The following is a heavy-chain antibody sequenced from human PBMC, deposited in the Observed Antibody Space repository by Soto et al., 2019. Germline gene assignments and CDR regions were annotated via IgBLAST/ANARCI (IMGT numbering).Heavy chain of an antibody. J-gene: IGHJ4*02. CDR3: ARDPASLSDFDY. CDR2: ISSSSSYI. Sequence: GGSLRLSCAASGFTFSSYSMNWVRQAPGKGLEWVSSISSSSSYIYYADSVKGRFTISRDNAKNSLYLQMNSLRAEDTAVYYCARDPASLSDFDYWGQGTLVTVSS. V-gene: IGHV3-21*01. CDR1: GFTFSSYS.